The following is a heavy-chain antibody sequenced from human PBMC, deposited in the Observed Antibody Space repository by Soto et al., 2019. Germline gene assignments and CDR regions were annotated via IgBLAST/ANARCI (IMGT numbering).Heavy chain of an antibody. D-gene: IGHD3-22*01. Sequence: QVQLQESGPGLVKPSETLSLTCTVPGGSVSSGVYYWSWIRQPPGKALEWIGYIYSIGTTNYNPSLKSRVTMSLDTSKNQASLKLRSVPGADTAVYYWARAPSSGYYYSFVGYWGQGTLVTVSS. CDR3: ARAPSSGYYYSFVGY. J-gene: IGHJ4*02. CDR1: GGSVSSGVYY. CDR2: IYSIGTT. V-gene: IGHV4-61*08.